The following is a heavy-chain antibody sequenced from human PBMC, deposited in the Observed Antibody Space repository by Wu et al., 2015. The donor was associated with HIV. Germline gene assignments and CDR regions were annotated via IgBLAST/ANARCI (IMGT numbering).Heavy chain of an antibody. CDR1: GYTFTVHY. CDR2: INPNSGGT. CDR3: ARDAPYYYEASGYPDY. V-gene: IGHV1-2*02. D-gene: IGHD3-22*01. Sequence: QVQLVQSGAEVKKPGASMKLSCKVYGYTFTVHYIHWMRQAPGQGLEWMGLINPNSGGTNFAQNFQGRVSMTRDTSMSTAYLELRGLRPDDTAVYFCARDAPYYYEASGYPDYWGQGTLVTVSS. J-gene: IGHJ4*02.